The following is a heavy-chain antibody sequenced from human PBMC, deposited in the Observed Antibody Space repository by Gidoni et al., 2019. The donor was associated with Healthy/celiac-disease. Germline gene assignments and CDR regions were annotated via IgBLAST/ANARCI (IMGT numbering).Heavy chain of an antibody. CDR3: ARRLLRSCYDY. CDR1: GGSISSSSYY. J-gene: IGHJ4*02. Sequence: QLQLQESGPGLVKPSETLSLTCTVSGGSISSSSYYWGWIRQPPGKGLEWIGSIYYSGSTYYNPSLKSRVTISVDTSKNQFSLKLSSVTAADTAVYYCARRLLRSCYDYWGQGTLVTVSS. D-gene: IGHD2-15*01. CDR2: IYYSGST. V-gene: IGHV4-39*01.